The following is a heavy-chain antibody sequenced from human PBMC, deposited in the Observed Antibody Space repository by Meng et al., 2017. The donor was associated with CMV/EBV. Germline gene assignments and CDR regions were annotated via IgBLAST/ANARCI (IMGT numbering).Heavy chain of an antibody. CDR2: INPNSGGT. J-gene: IGHJ6*02. V-gene: IGHV1-2*02. Sequence: ASVKVSCKASGYTFTGYYMHWVRQAPGQGLEWMGWINPNSGGTNYAQKFQGRVTMTRDTSISTAYMELSRLRSDDTAVYYCARDPRVRFGSECNGMDVWGQGTTVTVSS. CDR3: ARDPRVRFGSECNGMDV. D-gene: IGHD5-12*01. CDR1: GYTFTGYY.